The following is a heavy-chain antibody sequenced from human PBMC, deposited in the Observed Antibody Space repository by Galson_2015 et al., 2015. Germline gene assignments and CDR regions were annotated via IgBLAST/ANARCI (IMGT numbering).Heavy chain of an antibody. CDR2: INYRGSA. Sequence: SETLSLTCAVYGGSFSDSYCTWIRQPPGKGLEWIGDINYRGSANYNPSLKSRVTISVDTSKNQFSLKLSSVTAADTAVYYCARRGRQATYPSGALDPSGQGTLATVSS. CDR1: GGSFSDSY. J-gene: IGHJ5*02. V-gene: IGHV4-34*01. D-gene: IGHD1-1*01. CDR3: ARRGRQATYPSGALDP.